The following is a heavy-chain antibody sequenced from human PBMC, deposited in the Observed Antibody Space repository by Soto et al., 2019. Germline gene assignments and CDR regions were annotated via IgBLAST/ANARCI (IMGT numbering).Heavy chain of an antibody. J-gene: IGHJ4*02. D-gene: IGHD3-3*01. CDR3: ARARYYDFWSSLSKAADY. CDR1: GYTFTSYD. Sequence: ASVKVSCKASGYTFTSYDINWVRQATGQGLEWMGWMNPNSGNTGYAQKFQGRATMTRNTSISTAYMELSSLRSEDTAVYYCARARYYDFWSSLSKAADYWGQGTLVTVSS. V-gene: IGHV1-8*01. CDR2: MNPNSGNT.